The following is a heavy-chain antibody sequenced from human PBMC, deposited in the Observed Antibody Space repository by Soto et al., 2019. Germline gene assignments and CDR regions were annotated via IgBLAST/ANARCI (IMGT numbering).Heavy chain of an antibody. Sequence: SLRLSCAASGFTFSSYGMHWFRQAPGKGLEWVAVIWYDGSNKYYADSVKGRFTISRDNSKNTLYLQMNSLRAEDTAVYYCARCGLDFWSGYFSDWFDPWGQGTLVTVSS. CDR3: ARCGLDFWSGYFSDWFDP. V-gene: IGHV3-33*01. J-gene: IGHJ5*02. CDR2: IWYDGSNK. D-gene: IGHD3-3*01. CDR1: GFTFSSYG.